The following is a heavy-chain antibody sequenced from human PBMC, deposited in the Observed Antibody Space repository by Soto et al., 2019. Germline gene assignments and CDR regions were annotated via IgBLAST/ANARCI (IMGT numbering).Heavy chain of an antibody. CDR2: ISYSGTT. CDR1: GDSIRGDY. J-gene: IGHJ4*02. V-gene: IGHV4-59*08. D-gene: IGHD6-25*01. Sequence: SETLSLTCTASGDSIRGDYWSWIRQPPGKRLEWIAYISYSGTTNYNPSLKSRVTISLDTSKNQLSLKLTSVTAADTAVYYCVRHGQRIIRAYWGQGSLVIVSS. CDR3: VRHGQRIIRAY.